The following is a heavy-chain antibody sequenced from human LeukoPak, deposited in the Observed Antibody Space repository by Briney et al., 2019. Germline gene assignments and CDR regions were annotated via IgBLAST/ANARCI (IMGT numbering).Heavy chain of an antibody. CDR2: ISYDGSNK. CDR3: ATSLYSGTKLDY. D-gene: IGHD1-26*01. Sequence: GGSLRLSCAASGFTFSSYGMHWVRQAPGKGLEWVAVISYDGSNKYYADSVKGRFTISRDNSKNTLYLQMNSLRADDTAVYYCATSLYSGTKLDYWGQGTLVTVSS. V-gene: IGHV3-30*03. CDR1: GFTFSSYG. J-gene: IGHJ4*02.